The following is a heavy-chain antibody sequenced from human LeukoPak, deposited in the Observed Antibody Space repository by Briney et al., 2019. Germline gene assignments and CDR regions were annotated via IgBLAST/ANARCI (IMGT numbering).Heavy chain of an antibody. CDR2: IIPIFGTA. CDR3: AAEGSSSIQH. V-gene: IGHV1-69*05. Sequence: ASVKVSCKASGGTFSSYAISWVRQAPGQGLEWMGRIIPIFGTANYAQKFQGRVTITTDESTSTAYMELSSLRSEDTAVYYCAAEGSSSIQHWGQGTLVTVSS. D-gene: IGHD6-13*01. J-gene: IGHJ1*01. CDR1: GGTFSSYA.